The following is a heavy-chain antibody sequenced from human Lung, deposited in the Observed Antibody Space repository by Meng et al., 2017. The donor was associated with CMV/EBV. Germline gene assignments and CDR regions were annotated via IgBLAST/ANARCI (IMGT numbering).Heavy chain of an antibody. V-gene: IGHV3-49*04. Sequence: GESLKISCTASGFTFGDYAMSWVRQAPGKGLEWVGFIRSKAYGGTTEYAASVKGRFTISRDDSKSIAYLQMNSLKTEDTAVYYCTREPYYYDSSGYYYGFDPWGQGTXVTVSS. J-gene: IGHJ5*02. CDR2: IRSKAYGGTT. D-gene: IGHD3-22*01. CDR1: GFTFGDYA. CDR3: TREPYYYDSSGYYYGFDP.